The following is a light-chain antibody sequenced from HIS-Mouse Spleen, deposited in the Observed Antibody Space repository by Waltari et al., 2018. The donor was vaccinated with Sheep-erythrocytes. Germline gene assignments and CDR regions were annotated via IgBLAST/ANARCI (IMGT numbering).Light chain of an antibody. CDR3: MQALQTPRT. Sequence: DIVMTQSPLSLPVTPAEPASISSSSSQSLLHSNGYNYLDWYLQKPGQSPQLLIYLGSNRASGVPDRFSGSGSGTDFTLKISRVEAEDVGVYYCMQALQTPRTFGQGTKVEIK. J-gene: IGKJ1*01. CDR2: LGS. V-gene: IGKV2-28*01. CDR1: QSLLHSNGYNY.